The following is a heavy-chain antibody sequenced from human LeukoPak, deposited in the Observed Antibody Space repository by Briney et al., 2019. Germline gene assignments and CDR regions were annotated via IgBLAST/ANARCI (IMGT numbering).Heavy chain of an antibody. J-gene: IGHJ6*02. V-gene: IGHV5-51*01. D-gene: IGHD3-10*01. Sequence: GESLKISWMGSGFSFTSYWVGWVRQMPGKGLEWMGIIYPGDSDTRYSPSFQGQVTISADKSISTAYLQWSSLKASDTAMYYRARVGRVGSYYYGMDVWGQGTTVTVSS. CDR1: GFSFTSYW. CDR2: IYPGDSDT. CDR3: ARVGRVGSYYYGMDV.